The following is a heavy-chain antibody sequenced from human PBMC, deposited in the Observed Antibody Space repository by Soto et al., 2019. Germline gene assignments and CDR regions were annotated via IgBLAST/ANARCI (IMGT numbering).Heavy chain of an antibody. CDR1: GYTFTNYG. Sequence: QVQLVQSGAEVKKPGASVKVSCKASGYTFTNYGITWVRQAPGQGLEWMGWISAYNDNTNYAQKFQDRITMTTDTSTSTAYMEMRSLRADDTAVYYCARLQCSSITCDSAFDMWGQGTMVTVSS. J-gene: IGHJ3*02. V-gene: IGHV1-18*01. D-gene: IGHD3-10*01. CDR3: ARLQCSSITCDSAFDM. CDR2: ISAYNDNT.